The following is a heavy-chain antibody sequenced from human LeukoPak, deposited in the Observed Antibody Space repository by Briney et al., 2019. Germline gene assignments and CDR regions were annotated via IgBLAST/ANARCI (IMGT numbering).Heavy chain of an antibody. Sequence: GGSLRLSCAASGFPFTEYWMSWVRQAPGKGLEWVANIKRDGGEKYYVDSMRGRFTISRDNAKNTLYLQMNSLRAEDTAVYYCAKDFGGAFDIWGQGTMVTVSS. V-gene: IGHV3-7*01. J-gene: IGHJ3*02. D-gene: IGHD3-10*01. CDR2: IKRDGGEK. CDR1: GFPFTEYW. CDR3: AKDFGGAFDI.